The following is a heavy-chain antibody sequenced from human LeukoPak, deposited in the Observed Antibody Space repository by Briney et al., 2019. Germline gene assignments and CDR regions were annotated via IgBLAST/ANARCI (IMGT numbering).Heavy chain of an antibody. CDR3: AEGTVAASVY. D-gene: IGHD6-13*01. V-gene: IGHV3-7*01. CDR2: IKFGGSER. J-gene: IGHJ4*02. Sequence: PGGSLRLSCVASGFTFSSYWMSCVRQAPGKGLEWVANIKFGGSERYVVDSVKGRFTISRDDAKNSLYLHMNSLRAEDTAVYYCAEGTVAASVYWGQGTLVTVSS. CDR1: GFTFSSYW.